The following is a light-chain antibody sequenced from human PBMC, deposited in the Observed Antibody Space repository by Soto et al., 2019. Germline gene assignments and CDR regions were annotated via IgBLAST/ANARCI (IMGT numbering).Light chain of an antibody. J-gene: IGKJ5*01. Sequence: EIEWTQSPGTLSLSPGESATLSCRVSQTTSPKYVAWYQQRRGLAPRLLVYGASKRAAGIPDRFRGSGSGSEFSLTISGLEPEDFAVYFCQHFGSSPPVIFGQGTRLEIK. CDR2: GAS. CDR1: QTTSPKY. V-gene: IGKV3-20*01. CDR3: QHFGSSPPVI.